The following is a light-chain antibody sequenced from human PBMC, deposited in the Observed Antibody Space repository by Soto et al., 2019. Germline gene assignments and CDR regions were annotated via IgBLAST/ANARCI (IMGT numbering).Light chain of an antibody. Sequence: DIQMTQSPSTLSASVGDRVTITCRASQSISSWLAWYQQKPGKAPKVLIYDASSLESGVPSRFSGSGSGADFTLTISSLQPDDFATYYCQQYNTSPYTFGQGTKLEIK. CDR1: QSISSW. CDR2: DAS. CDR3: QQYNTSPYT. J-gene: IGKJ2*01. V-gene: IGKV1-5*01.